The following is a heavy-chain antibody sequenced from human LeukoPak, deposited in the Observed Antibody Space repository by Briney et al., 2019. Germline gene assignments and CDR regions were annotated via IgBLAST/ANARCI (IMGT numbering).Heavy chain of an antibody. CDR3: ASLGMYRSSEHFDY. Sequence: GASVKVSCKASGYSFTGHYMHWVRQAPGQGLEWMGWINPNSGGTDYAQKFQGTFTMTRDTSISTAYMELSSLGSDDTAVYYCASLGMYRSSEHFDYWGQGTLVTVSS. D-gene: IGHD6-6*01. CDR2: INPNSGGT. V-gene: IGHV1-2*02. CDR1: GYSFTGHY. J-gene: IGHJ4*02.